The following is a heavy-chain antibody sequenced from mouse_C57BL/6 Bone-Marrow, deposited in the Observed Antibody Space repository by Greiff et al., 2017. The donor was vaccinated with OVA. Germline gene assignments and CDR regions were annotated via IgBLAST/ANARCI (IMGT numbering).Heavy chain of an antibody. J-gene: IGHJ1*03. Sequence: VQLQQSGAELVRPGTSVKMSCKASGYTFTNYWIGWAKQRPGHGLEWIGDIYPGGGYTNYNEKFKGKATLTADKSSSTAYMQFSSLTSEDSAIYYCARSPFYYYGSTWYFDVWGTGTTVTVSS. D-gene: IGHD1-1*01. CDR3: ARSPFYYYGSTWYFDV. CDR2: IYPGGGYT. CDR1: GYTFTNYW. V-gene: IGHV1-63*01.